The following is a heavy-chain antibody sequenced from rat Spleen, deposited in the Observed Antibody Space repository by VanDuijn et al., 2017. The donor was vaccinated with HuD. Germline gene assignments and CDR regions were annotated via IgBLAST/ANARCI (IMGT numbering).Heavy chain of an antibody. CDR2: IWGDGST. CDR3: ARDQGSRYFDY. J-gene: IGHJ2*01. Sequence: QVQLKESGPGLVKPSETLSLTCTVSGFSLTSYHVSWVRQPPGKGLEWMGVIWGDGSTAYNSALKSRLSISRDTSKSQVFLKMNSLQTEDTATYYCARDQGSRYFDYWGQGVMVTVSS. V-gene: IGHV2-32*01. D-gene: IGHD4-3*01. CDR1: GFSLTSYH.